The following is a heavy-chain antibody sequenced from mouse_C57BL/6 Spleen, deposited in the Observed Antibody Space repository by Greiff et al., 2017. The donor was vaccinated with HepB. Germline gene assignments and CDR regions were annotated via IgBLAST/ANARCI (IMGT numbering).Heavy chain of an antibody. J-gene: IGHJ3*01. V-gene: IGHV14-1*01. CDR2: IDPEDGDT. Sequence: VQLQQSGAELVRPGASVKLSCTASGFNIKDYYMHWVKQRPEQGLEWIGRIDPEDGDTEYAPKFQGKATMTADTSSNPAYLQLSSLTSEDTAVYYCTTCCDYDACFAYWGQGTLVTVSA. CDR1: GFNIKDYY. CDR3: TTCCDYDACFAY. D-gene: IGHD2-4*01.